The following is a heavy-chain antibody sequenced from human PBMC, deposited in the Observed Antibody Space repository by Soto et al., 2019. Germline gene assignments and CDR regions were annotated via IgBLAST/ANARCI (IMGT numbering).Heavy chain of an antibody. V-gene: IGHV1-58*01. CDR3: AAVSATQGERDFDL. Sequence: QMQLVQSGPEVKKPGTSVQVSCKASGFTFTSSAVQWVRQARGQRLEWIGWIVVGSGNTNYAQKFQERVTITRDMSTRTAYMELSSMRSEDTAVYYCAAVSATQGERDFDLWRRGTLVTVSS. CDR2: IVVGSGNT. J-gene: IGHJ2*01. D-gene: IGHD1-26*01. CDR1: GFTFTSSA.